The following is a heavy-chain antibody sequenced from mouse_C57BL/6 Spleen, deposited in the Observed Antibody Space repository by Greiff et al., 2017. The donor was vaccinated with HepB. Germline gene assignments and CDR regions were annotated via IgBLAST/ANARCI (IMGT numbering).Heavy chain of an antibody. J-gene: IGHJ2*01. CDR2: IYPGSSNT. CDR3: TRGINYGSSSYFDY. CDR1: GYTFTSYW. V-gene: IGHV1-5*01. D-gene: IGHD1-1*01. Sequence: EVQLQESGTVLARPGASVKMSCKTSGYTFTSYWMHWVKQRPGQGLEWIGAIYPGSSNTSYNQKFKGKAKLTAVTSASTAYMELSSLTNEDSAVYFCTRGINYGSSSYFDYWGKGTTLTVSS.